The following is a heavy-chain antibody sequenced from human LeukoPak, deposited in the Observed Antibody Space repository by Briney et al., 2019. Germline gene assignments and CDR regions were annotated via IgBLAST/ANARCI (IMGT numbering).Heavy chain of an antibody. J-gene: IGHJ5*02. CDR2: VDASGRT. D-gene: IGHD4/OR15-4a*01. Sequence: PSETLSLTCTVPGGSISTYYWSWIRQPAGKGLEWIGLVDASGRTNYNPSLQSRVTMSVDTSKNQFSLKMSSVTAADAAVYYCARDLTTPPYNWFDPWGQGILVTVSS. CDR1: GGSISTYY. V-gene: IGHV4-4*07. CDR3: ARDLTTPPYNWFDP.